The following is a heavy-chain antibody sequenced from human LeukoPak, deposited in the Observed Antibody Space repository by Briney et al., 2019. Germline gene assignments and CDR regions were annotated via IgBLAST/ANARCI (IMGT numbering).Heavy chain of an antibody. CDR1: GLTIRNYW. CDR2: INQEGSDT. J-gene: IGHJ4*02. V-gene: IGHV3-7*01. Sequence: GGSLRLSCVASGLTIRNYWMTWVRQAPGKGLEWVANINQEGSDTNYVDSVKGRFTISRDNAKNSLFLQMNSLRAEDTAVYYCAISRAVAGTKWWGQGTLVTVSS. CDR3: AISRAVAGTKW. D-gene: IGHD6-19*01.